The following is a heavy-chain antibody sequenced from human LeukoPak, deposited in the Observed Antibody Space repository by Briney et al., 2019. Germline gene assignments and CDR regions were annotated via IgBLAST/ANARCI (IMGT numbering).Heavy chain of an antibody. Sequence: GGSLRLSCAASGFTFSDYYMSWMRQAPGKGLEWVSYISSSGSTIYYADSVKGRFTISRDNAKNSLYLQMHSLTAEDTAVYYCARDITNLLNWFDPWGQGTWSPSPQ. CDR2: ISSSGSTI. J-gene: IGHJ5*02. CDR1: GFTFSDYY. D-gene: IGHD1-14*01. CDR3: ARDITNLLNWFDP. V-gene: IGHV3-11*01.